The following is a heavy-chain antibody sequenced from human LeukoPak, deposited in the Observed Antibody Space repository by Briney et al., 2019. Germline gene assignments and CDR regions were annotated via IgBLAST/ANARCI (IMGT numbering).Heavy chain of an antibody. CDR2: INHSGST. V-gene: IGHV4-34*01. J-gene: IGHJ4*02. CDR1: GGSFSGYY. D-gene: IGHD2-2*01. Sequence: SETLSLTCAVYGGSFSGYYWSWIRQPPGKGLEWIGEINHSGSTNYNPSLKSRVTISVDTSKNQFSLKLSSVTAADTAVYYCARLPHEGGYCSSTSCYRDYWGQGTLVTVSS. CDR3: ARLPHEGGYCSSTSCYRDY.